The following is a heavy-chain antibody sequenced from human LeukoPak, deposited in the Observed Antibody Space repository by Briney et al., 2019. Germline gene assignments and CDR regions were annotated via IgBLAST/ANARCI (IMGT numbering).Heavy chain of an antibody. Sequence: ASVKVSCKASGDTFTGYYIQWVAQAPGQGLEWLGWINPNNGGTNYAQKFQGRVTITRDTSITTAYMDLSRLRSDDTAVYYCARTDTTAWGNRFDPWGQGTLVTVSS. CDR3: ARTDTTAWGNRFDP. CDR1: GDTFTGYY. V-gene: IGHV1-2*02. D-gene: IGHD2/OR15-2a*01. J-gene: IGHJ5*02. CDR2: INPNNGGT.